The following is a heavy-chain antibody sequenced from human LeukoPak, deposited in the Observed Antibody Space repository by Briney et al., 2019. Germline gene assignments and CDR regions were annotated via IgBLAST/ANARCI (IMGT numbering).Heavy chain of an antibody. CDR3: AKDLDYRSGSSTFDY. D-gene: IGHD3-10*01. J-gene: IGHJ4*02. Sequence: GRSLRLSCAAAGFTFSSYGMHWVRQAPGKGLECVAVISYDGSNKYYADSVKGRFTISRDNSKNTLYLQMNSLRAEDTAVYYCAKDLDYRSGSSTFDYWGQGTLVTVSS. CDR2: ISYDGSNK. CDR1: GFTFSSYG. V-gene: IGHV3-30*18.